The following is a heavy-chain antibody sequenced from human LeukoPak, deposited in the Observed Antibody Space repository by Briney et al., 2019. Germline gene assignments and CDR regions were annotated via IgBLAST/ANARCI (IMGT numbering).Heavy chain of an antibody. D-gene: IGHD6-25*01. J-gene: IGHJ4*02. Sequence: ASVKVSCKTSAYTFTSYEINWVRQATGQGLEWMGWMNPNSGNTGYAQKFQGRVTMTRDTSIHTAYMELSSLRSEDTAVYYCARGHGPSGTRWPNLDFWGQGTLITVSS. CDR3: ARGHGPSGTRWPNLDF. V-gene: IGHV1-8*01. CDR2: MNPNSGNT. CDR1: AYTFTSYE.